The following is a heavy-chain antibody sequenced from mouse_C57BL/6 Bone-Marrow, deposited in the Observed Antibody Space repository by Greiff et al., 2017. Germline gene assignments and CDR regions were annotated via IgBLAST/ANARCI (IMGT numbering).Heavy chain of an antibody. Sequence: QVQLQQPGAELVKPGASVKLSCKASGYTFTSYWMHWVKQRPGQGLEWIGMIHPNSGSTNYNEKFKSKATLTVDKSSSTAYMQLSSLTSEDSAVYYCACYYYGSSFDYWGQGTTLTVSS. CDR1: GYTFTSYW. D-gene: IGHD1-1*01. V-gene: IGHV1-64*01. J-gene: IGHJ2*01. CDR3: ACYYYGSSFDY. CDR2: IHPNSGST.